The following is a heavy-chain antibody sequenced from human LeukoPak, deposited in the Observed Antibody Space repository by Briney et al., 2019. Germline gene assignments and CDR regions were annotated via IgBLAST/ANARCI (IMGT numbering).Heavy chain of an antibody. Sequence: GGSLRLSCAASGFTFSSYSMNWVRQAPGKGLEWVSYISSGSSTIYYADSVKGRFSTSRDNAKNSLYLQRDSLKAEDTAVYYCARRTPGYCSGGSCYSFQHWGQGTLVTVSS. D-gene: IGHD2-15*01. CDR1: GFTFSSYS. CDR3: ARRTPGYCSGGSCYSFQH. J-gene: IGHJ1*01. V-gene: IGHV3-48*04. CDR2: ISSGSSTI.